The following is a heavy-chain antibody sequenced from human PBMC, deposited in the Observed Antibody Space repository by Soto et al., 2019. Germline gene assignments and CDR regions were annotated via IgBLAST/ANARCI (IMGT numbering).Heavy chain of an antibody. D-gene: IGHD2-15*01. CDR2: ISGSGGST. CDR3: AKQIGAIVVVVARTDDAFDI. J-gene: IGHJ3*02. V-gene: IGHV3-23*01. Sequence: EVQLLESGGGLVQPGGSLRLSCAASGFTFSSYAMSWVRQAPGKGLEWVSAISGSGGSTYYADFVKGRLTISRDNSKYTLYLQMKSLRAEYTAVYYAAKQIGAIVVVVARTDDAFDIWGQGTMVTVSS. CDR1: GFTFSSYA.